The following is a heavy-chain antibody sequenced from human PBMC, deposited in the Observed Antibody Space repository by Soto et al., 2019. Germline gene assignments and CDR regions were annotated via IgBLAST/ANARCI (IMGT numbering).Heavy chain of an antibody. J-gene: IGHJ4*02. D-gene: IGHD3-16*01. V-gene: IGHV1-8*01. Sequence: QVQLVQSGAEVKKPGASVKVSCKASGYTFTSYDINWVRQATGQGLEWMGWMNPNSGNTGYAQKFQGRVTMTRNTAIRTAHMELRSLRSEATALYSRARCPGGIDHWRPGTLVTVSS. CDR1: GYTFTSYD. CDR2: MNPNSGNT. CDR3: ARCPGGIDH.